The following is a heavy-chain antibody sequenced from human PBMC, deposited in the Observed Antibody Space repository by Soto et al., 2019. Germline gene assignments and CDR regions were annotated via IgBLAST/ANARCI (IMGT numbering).Heavy chain of an antibody. D-gene: IGHD2-2*01. J-gene: IGHJ5*02. CDR3: AKDLVVVPAAPHNWFDP. CDR2: ISGSGGST. Sequence: GGSLRLSCAASGFTFSSYAMSWVRQAPGKGLEWVSAISGSGGSTYYADSVKGRFTISSDNSKNTLYLQMNSLRAEDTAVYYCAKDLVVVPAAPHNWFDPWGQGTLVTVSS. CDR1: GFTFSSYA. V-gene: IGHV3-23*01.